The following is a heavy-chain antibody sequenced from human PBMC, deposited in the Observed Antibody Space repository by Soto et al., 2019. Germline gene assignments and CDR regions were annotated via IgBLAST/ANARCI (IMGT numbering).Heavy chain of an antibody. V-gene: IGHV4-31*03. Sequence: PSETLSLTCTVCGGYISNGGYYWTWMRQPPGKGLEWIGYIYYSGSTSYNPSLKSRVTISVDTSKNQFSLKLTSVTAADTAVYYCARDVTDFWSGHEGMDVWVQGTTVTVSS. J-gene: IGHJ6*02. CDR1: GGYISNGGYY. CDR2: IYYSGST. D-gene: IGHD3-3*01. CDR3: ARDVTDFWSGHEGMDV.